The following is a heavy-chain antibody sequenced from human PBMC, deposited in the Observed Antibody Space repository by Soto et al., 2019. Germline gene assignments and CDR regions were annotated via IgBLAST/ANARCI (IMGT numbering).Heavy chain of an antibody. V-gene: IGHV1-69*06. J-gene: IGHJ6*02. D-gene: IGHD3-3*01. Sequence: SVKVSCKASGGTFSNYAISWVRQAPGQGLEWMGGIIPIFGTANYAQKFQGRVTITADKSTSTAYMELSSLRSEDTAVYYCARGRDFWSGPYYYYGMDVWGQGTTVTVS. CDR3: ARGRDFWSGPYYYYGMDV. CDR1: GGTFSNYA. CDR2: IIPIFGTA.